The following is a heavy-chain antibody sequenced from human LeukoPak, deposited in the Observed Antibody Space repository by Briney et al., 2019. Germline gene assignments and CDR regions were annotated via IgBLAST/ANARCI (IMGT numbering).Heavy chain of an antibody. CDR2: IYYSGST. D-gene: IGHD3-10*01. V-gene: IGHV4-31*03. CDR3: ARAMIGGVYDY. J-gene: IGHJ4*02. Sequence: PSETLSPTCTVSGGSISSGAYYWNWIRQHPGKGLEWIGYIYYSGSTYYNPSLTSRVTISGDTSKNQFSLKLSSVTAADTAVYYCARAMIGGVYDYWGQGTLVTVSS. CDR1: GGSISSGAYY.